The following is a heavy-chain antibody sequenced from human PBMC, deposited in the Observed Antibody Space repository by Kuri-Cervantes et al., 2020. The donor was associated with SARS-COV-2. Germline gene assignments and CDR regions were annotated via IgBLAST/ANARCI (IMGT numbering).Heavy chain of an antibody. D-gene: IGHD3-10*01. CDR2: INHSGST. CDR1: GGSISSYY. V-gene: IGHV4-34*01. J-gene: IGHJ6*02. CDR3: ARGRDYYGSGSYNYYYYGMDV. Sequence: SETLSLTCTVSGGSISSYYWSWIRQPPGKGLEWIGEINHSGSTNYNPSLKSRVTISVDTSKNQFSLKLSSVTAADTAVYYCARGRDYYGSGSYNYYYYGMDVWGQGTTVTVSS.